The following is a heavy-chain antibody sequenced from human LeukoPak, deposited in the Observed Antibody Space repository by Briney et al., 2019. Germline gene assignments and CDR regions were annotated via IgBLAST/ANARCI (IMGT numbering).Heavy chain of an antibody. CDR3: AKGGYSYGSAKVDY. CDR1: GFTFSSYA. J-gene: IGHJ4*02. Sequence: GGSLRLSCAASGFTFSSYAMSWVRQAPGKGLEWVSAISDSGGSTYYADSVKGRFTISRDNSKNTLYLQMNSQRAEDTAVYYCAKGGYSYGSAKVDYWGQGTLVTVSS. V-gene: IGHV3-23*01. D-gene: IGHD5-18*01. CDR2: ISDSGGST.